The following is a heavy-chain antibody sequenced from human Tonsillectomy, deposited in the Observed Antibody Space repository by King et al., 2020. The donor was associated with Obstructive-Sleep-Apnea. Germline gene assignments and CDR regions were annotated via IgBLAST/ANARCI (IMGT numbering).Heavy chain of an antibody. J-gene: IGHJ6*02. CDR2: IRYDGNNR. CDR3: AKDRYYDILTGYYDNYYYGMDV. D-gene: IGHD3-9*01. CDR1: GFTFSSYG. V-gene: IGHV3-30*02. Sequence: VQLVESGGGVVQPGASLRLSCAASGFTFSSYGMHWVRQAPGKGLEWVAFIRYDGNNRYFGDSVKGRFTISRDNSNNTLYLQLNSLRADDTAVYYCAKDRYYDILTGYYDNYYYGMDVWGQGTTVPVSS.